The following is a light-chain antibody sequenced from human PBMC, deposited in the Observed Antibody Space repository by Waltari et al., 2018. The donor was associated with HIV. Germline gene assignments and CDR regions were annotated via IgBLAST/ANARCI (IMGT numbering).Light chain of an antibody. V-gene: IGLV2-8*01. CDR3: SSYAGSNNLI. CDR2: DVT. Sequence: QSALTQPLSASGSPGQSVTISCNGTSSDVGGYDYVSWYQQHPGNAPKLMLYDVTKRPSGVPDRFSGSKSGSTASLTVSGLQAEDEADYYCSSYAGSNNLIFGGGTKLTVL. J-gene: IGLJ2*01. CDR1: SSDVGGYDY.